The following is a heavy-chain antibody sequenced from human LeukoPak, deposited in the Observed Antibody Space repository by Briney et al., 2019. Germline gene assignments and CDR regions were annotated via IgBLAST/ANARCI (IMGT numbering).Heavy chain of an antibody. CDR3: ATTVISGSDGMDV. CDR2: IYTGGST. V-gene: IGHV3-53*01. Sequence: PGGSLRLSCAASGFIVSNKYMAWVRQTPGKGLEWVSVIYTGGSTYYADSVKGRFTISRDNPKNTVHLQMNRLRVEDTAVYYCATTVISGSDGMDVWGQGTTVTASS. D-gene: IGHD4-11*01. CDR1: GFIVSNKY. J-gene: IGHJ6*02.